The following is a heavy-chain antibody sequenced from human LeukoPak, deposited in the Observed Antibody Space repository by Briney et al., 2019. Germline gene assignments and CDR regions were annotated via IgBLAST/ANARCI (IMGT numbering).Heavy chain of an antibody. CDR2: IYYSEST. V-gene: IGHV4-59*01. J-gene: IGHJ4*02. CDR1: GASITSYF. D-gene: IGHD4-23*01. CDR3: ARSTVESEY. Sequence: SETLSLTCSVSGASITSYFWSWIRQPPGKGLEWIGYIYYSESTNYNPSLKSRVTISLHPSKNQFSLRLSSVTAADTAVYYCARSTVESEYWGQGTLVTVSS.